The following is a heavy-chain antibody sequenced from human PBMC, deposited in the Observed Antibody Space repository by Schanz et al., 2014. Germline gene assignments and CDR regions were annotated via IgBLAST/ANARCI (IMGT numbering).Heavy chain of an antibody. D-gene: IGHD3-10*01. CDR2: ISYDGSKK. V-gene: IGHV3-30*18. Sequence: VQLVESGGGVVQPGRSLRLSCAASGFMFSSYGMHWVRQAPGKGLEWVGVISYDGSKKSYADSVKGRFTISRDNSKNTLYLQMNSLRPEDTAVYYCAKGRFGELSAFDIWGQGTMVTVSS. J-gene: IGHJ3*02. CDR1: GFMFSSYG. CDR3: AKGRFGELSAFDI.